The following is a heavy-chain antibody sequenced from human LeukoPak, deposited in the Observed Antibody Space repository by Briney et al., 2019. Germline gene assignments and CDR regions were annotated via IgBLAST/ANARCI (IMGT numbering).Heavy chain of an antibody. V-gene: IGHV3-11*04. J-gene: IGHJ4*02. CDR1: GFTFSDYY. CDR3: ARRAMGATSFDY. D-gene: IGHD1-26*01. CDR2: ISSSSNTA. Sequence: PGGSLRLSCAASGFTFSDYYMTWVRQAPGKGLEWVSYISSSSNTAYYADSVKGRLTVSRDNANNSLFVQMTNLRAEDTAVYYCARRAMGATSFDYWGQGTLVTVSS.